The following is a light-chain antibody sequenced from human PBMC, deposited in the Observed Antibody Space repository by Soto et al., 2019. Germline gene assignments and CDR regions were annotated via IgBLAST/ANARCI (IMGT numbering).Light chain of an antibody. CDR1: SSDIGGHNY. CDR2: EVS. Sequence: QSALAQPASVSGPPGQSITISCTGSSSDIGGHNYVSWYQHHPDKAPKLVIYEVSDRPLGVSNRFSGSKSGNTASLTISGLQTEDEADYYCSSYTSADSWVFGGGTQLTVL. V-gene: IGLV2-14*01. CDR3: SSYTSADSWV. J-gene: IGLJ3*02.